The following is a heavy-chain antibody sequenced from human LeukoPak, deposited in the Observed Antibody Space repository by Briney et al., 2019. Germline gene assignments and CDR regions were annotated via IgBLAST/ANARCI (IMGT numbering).Heavy chain of an antibody. CDR2: IYSGGST. CDR1: GFTFSSYA. Sequence: GGSLRLSCAASGFTFSSYAMSWVRQAPGKGLEWVSVIYSGGSTYYADSVKGRFTISRDNSKNTLYLQMNSLRAEDTAVYYCATSGSYYYDYWGQGTLVTVSS. D-gene: IGHD1-26*01. J-gene: IGHJ4*02. V-gene: IGHV3-53*01. CDR3: ATSGSYYYDY.